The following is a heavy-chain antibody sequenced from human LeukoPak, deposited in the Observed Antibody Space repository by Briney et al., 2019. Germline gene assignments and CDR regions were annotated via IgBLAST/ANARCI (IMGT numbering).Heavy chain of an antibody. V-gene: IGHV3-30*18. J-gene: IGHJ5*02. CDR3: AKDVYYDILTGYQAGLFDP. CDR2: ISYDGSDK. D-gene: IGHD3-9*01. CDR1: GFTFSNYG. Sequence: GGSLRLSCAASGFTFSNYGMHWVRQAPGKGLEWVAVISYDGSDKYNADFVKGRFTISRDNSKNTLYLQMSSLRTEDTAVYYCAKDVYYDILTGYQAGLFDPWGQGTLVTVSS.